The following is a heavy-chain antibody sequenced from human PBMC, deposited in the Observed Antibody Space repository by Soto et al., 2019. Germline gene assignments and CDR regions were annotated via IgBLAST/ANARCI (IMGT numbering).Heavy chain of an antibody. CDR3: AREEGASGY. Sequence: ASETLSLTCTVSGGSISSYYWSWIRQPPGKRLEWIGYIYYSGSTDYNPSLKSRVTMSVDPSKNQFSLKLSSMTAADTAVYYCAREEGASGYWGQGTLVTVSS. J-gene: IGHJ4*02. CDR1: GGSISSYY. D-gene: IGHD1-26*01. CDR2: IYYSGST. V-gene: IGHV4-59*01.